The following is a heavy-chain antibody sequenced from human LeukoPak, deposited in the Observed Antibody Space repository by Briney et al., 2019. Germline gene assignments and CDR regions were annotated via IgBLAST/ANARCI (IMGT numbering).Heavy chain of an antibody. CDR2: INPSGGST. D-gene: IGHD3-22*01. CDR3: ARDPYGSGSYPIDY. CDR1: GYTFTSYF. V-gene: IGHV1-46*01. J-gene: IGHJ4*02. Sequence: EASVTVSCKASGYTFTSYFMHWVRQAPAQRLEWMGIINPSGGSTSYAQKFQGRVTMTRDTSTSTVYMELDSLTSDDTAVYFCARDPYGSGSYPIDYWGQGTLVTVSS.